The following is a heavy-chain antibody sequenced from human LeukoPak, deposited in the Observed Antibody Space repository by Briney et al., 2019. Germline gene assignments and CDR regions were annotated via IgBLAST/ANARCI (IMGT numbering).Heavy chain of an antibody. CDR2: INPSGGST. Sequence: ASVKVSCKASGYTFTSYYMHWVRQAPGQGLEWMGIINPSGGSTSYAQKFQGRATMTRDTSTSTVYMELSSLRSEDTAVYYCARANPSEHGDYGLGDWGQGTLVTVSS. CDR1: GYTFTSYY. J-gene: IGHJ4*02. D-gene: IGHD4-17*01. V-gene: IGHV1-46*01. CDR3: ARANPSEHGDYGLGD.